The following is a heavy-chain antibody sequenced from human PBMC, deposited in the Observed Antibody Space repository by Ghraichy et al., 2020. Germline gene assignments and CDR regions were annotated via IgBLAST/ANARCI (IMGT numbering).Heavy chain of an antibody. CDR2: ISSCSNYI. J-gene: IGHJ4*02. Sequence: GGSLRLSCAASGFTFSSYSMNWVRQAPGKGLEWVSSISSCSNYIYYADSVKGRFTISRDNAKNSLYLQMNSLRAEDTALYYCVRDPEPPGYCSGSSCYSNRPFDRWGQGTLVTVSS. D-gene: IGHD2-15*01. CDR3: VRDPEPPGYCSGSSCYSNRPFDR. CDR1: GFTFSSYS. V-gene: IGHV3-21*01.